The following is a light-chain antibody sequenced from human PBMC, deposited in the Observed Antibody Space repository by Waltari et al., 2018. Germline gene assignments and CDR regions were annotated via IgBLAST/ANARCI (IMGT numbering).Light chain of an antibody. V-gene: IGLV2-8*01. Sequence: QSALTQPPSASGSPGQSVTISCTGTSSDVGGYNYVSWHQQHPGKAPKLMISEVSKRPSGVPDRFSGSKSGNTASLTVSGLQAEDEADYYCSSYAGSNNLVFGGGTKLTVL. J-gene: IGLJ2*01. CDR2: EVS. CDR3: SSYAGSNNLV. CDR1: SSDVGGYNY.